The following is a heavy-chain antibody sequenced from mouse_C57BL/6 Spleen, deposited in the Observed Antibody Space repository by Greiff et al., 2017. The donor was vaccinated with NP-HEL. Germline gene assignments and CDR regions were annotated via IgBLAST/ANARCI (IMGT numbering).Heavy chain of an antibody. CDR1: GYTFTSYW. Sequence: QVQLQQPGAELVRPGSSVKLSCKASGYTFTSYWMHWVKQRPIQGLEWIGNIDPSDSETHYNQKFKDKATLTVDNSSSTAYMQLSSLTSEDSAVYYCARRRDYDEDYAMDYWGQGTSVTVSS. CDR2: IDPSDSET. V-gene: IGHV1-52*01. CDR3: ARRRDYDEDYAMDY. J-gene: IGHJ4*01. D-gene: IGHD2-4*01.